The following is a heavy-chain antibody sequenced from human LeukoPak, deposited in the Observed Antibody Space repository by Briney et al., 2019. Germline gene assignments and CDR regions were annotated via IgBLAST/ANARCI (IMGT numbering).Heavy chain of an antibody. J-gene: IGHJ4*02. CDR3: ARDTKYAFDN. D-gene: IGHD2-2*01. CDR1: GLTFSDYS. CDR2: VGISSGNT. Sequence: GRSQRLSHAASGLTFSDYSMNWVRQAPGKGLEWISYVGISSGNTKYADSVKGRFTISGDKAKNSLYLQMNSLRVEDTAVYYCARDTKYAFDNWGQGTLVTVSS. V-gene: IGHV3-48*01.